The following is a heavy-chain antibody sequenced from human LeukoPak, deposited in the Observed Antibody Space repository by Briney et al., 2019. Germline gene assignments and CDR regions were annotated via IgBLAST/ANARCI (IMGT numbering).Heavy chain of an antibody. V-gene: IGHV1-8*01. CDR3: ARESSGGNSNWFDP. CDR2: MNPNSGNT. J-gene: IGHJ5*02. Sequence: ALVKVSCKASGYTFTSYDINWVRQATGQGLEWMGWMNPNSGNTGYAQKFQGRVTMTRNTSISTAYMELSSLRSEDTAVYYCARESSGGNSNWFDPWGQGTLVTVSS. D-gene: IGHD4-23*01. CDR1: GYTFTSYD.